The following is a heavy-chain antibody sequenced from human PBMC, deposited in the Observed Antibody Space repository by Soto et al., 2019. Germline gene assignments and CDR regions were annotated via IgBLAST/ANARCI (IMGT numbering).Heavy chain of an antibody. Sequence: SETLSLTCAVYGGSFSGYYWRWIRQPPGKGLEWIGEINNSGSSNYNPSLKSRVTISVDTSKNQFSLKLSSVTAADTAVYYCGRLGYYDFWSGYPGSDYWGQGTLVTVSS. CDR1: GGSFSGYY. CDR2: INNSGSS. V-gene: IGHV4-34*01. CDR3: GRLGYYDFWSGYPGSDY. D-gene: IGHD3-3*01. J-gene: IGHJ4*02.